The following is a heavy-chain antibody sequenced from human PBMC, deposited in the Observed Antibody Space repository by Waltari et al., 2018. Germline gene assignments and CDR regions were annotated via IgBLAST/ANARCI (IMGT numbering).Heavy chain of an antibody. CDR1: GGTFSSHA. V-gene: IGHV1-69*08. CDR2: INPILGTA. Sequence: QVQLVQSGAEVKRPGASVKVSCKASGGTFSSHAISWVRRAPGQGLEWMGRINPILGTANYAQKFQGRVTITADKSTSTAYMELSSLRSEDTAVYYCARRSSSWYFDYWGQGTLVTVSS. J-gene: IGHJ4*02. CDR3: ARRSSSWYFDY. D-gene: IGHD6-13*01.